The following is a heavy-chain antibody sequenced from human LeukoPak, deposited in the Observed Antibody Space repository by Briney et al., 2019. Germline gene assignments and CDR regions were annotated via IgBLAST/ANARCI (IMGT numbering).Heavy chain of an antibody. V-gene: IGHV3-23*01. CDR3: VLSWSYDMDV. Sequence: PGGSLRLSCAASGFTFSGYAMTWVRQAPGKGLEWVSTVSAGGGSTYYADSVKGRFTISRDNAQNSVFLQMNSLRAEDTGVYYCVLSWSYDMDVWGQGTTVTVSS. D-gene: IGHD2-15*01. CDR1: GFTFSGYA. J-gene: IGHJ6*02. CDR2: VSAGGGST.